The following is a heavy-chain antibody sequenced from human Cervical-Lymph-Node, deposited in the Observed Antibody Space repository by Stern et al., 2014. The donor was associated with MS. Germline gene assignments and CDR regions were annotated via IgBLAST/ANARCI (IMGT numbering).Heavy chain of an antibody. CDR3: ARCAGSGWCPDVGGPVDY. J-gene: IGHJ4*02. D-gene: IGHD6-19*01. CDR1: GYSFTSFW. Sequence: VQLVESGAEVKKPGASLKISCKGSGYSFTSFWIGWVRQMPGTGLEWVGVIFPGDPDTTYRPPFQGQVTISPDTAMSPTHLQCNSLKASDSAIYYCARCAGSGWCPDVGGPVDYWGQGTLITVSS. CDR2: IFPGDPDT. V-gene: IGHV5-51*01.